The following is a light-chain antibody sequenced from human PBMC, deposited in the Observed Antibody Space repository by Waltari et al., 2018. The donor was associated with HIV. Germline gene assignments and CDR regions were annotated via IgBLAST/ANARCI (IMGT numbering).Light chain of an antibody. V-gene: IGLV1-44*01. CDR3: AAWDDRLDGQGV. Sequence: QSVLTQPPSASGTPGQRVTISCSGTRSNIGTNTVNWYQIIPGTAPKLLIYNDNPRPSGGPDRFAGSRSGTSASLAISGLQSEDEADYYCAAWDDRLDGQGVFGGGTTLTVL. CDR2: NDN. J-gene: IGLJ3*02. CDR1: RSNIGTNT.